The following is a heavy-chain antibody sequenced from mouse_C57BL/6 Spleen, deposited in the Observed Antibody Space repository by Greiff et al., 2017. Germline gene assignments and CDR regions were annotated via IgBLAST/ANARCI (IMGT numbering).Heavy chain of an antibody. CDR2: ISSGSSTI. J-gene: IGHJ2*01. Sequence: EVQLVESGGGLVKPGGSLKLSCAASGFTFSDYGMHWVRQAPEKGLEWVAYISSGSSTISYADTVKGRFTISRYTAKNTLFLRMTGLRSEDTAMYYWARKELGPFDDWGQGTTLTVSS. D-gene: IGHD4-1*01. CDR3: ARKELGPFDD. CDR1: GFTFSDYG. V-gene: IGHV5-17*01.